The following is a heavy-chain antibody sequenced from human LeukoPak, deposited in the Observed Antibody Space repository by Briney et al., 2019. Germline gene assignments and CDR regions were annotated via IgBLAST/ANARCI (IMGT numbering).Heavy chain of an antibody. D-gene: IGHD3-22*01. CDR3: ARGDYYDSSGYYYTY. CDR1: GFTFSDYT. CDR2: ISSSSTII. Sequence: GGSLRLSCAASGFTFSDYTMNWVRQAPGKGLEWVSYISSSSTIINYADSVKGRFTISRDNAKNSLYLQMNSLRAEDTAVYYCARGDYYDSSGYYYTYWGQGTLVTVSP. J-gene: IGHJ4*02. V-gene: IGHV3-48*01.